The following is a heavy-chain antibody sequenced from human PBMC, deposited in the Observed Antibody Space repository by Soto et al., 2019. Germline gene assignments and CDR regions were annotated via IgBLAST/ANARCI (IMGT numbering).Heavy chain of an antibody. J-gene: IGHJ6*02. CDR1: GFTFSSYA. CDR2: ISGSGGST. V-gene: IGHV3-23*01. CDR3: AKSMVVVVPAAEYYYYYGMDV. Sequence: GGSLRLSCAASGFTFSSYAMSWVRQAPGKGLEWVSAISGSGGSTYYADSVKGRFTISRDNSKNTLYLQMNSLRAEDTAVYYCAKSMVVVVPAAEYYYYYGMDVWGQGTTVTVSS. D-gene: IGHD2-2*01.